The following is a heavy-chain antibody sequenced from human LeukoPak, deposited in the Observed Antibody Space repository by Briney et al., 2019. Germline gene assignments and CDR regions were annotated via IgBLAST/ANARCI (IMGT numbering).Heavy chain of an antibody. CDR3: ARARWQLVPYFDS. CDR2: INPNSGGT. V-gene: IGHV1-2*02. Sequence: ASVKVSCKPPGYTFTTHYMHWVREAPGQGLEWMGWINPNSGGTNFAQKFQGRVAMTRDTSISTAYLELGSLRSDVTAVYFCARARWQLVPYFDSWGQGTLVTVSS. CDR1: GYTFTTHY. J-gene: IGHJ4*02. D-gene: IGHD6-6*01.